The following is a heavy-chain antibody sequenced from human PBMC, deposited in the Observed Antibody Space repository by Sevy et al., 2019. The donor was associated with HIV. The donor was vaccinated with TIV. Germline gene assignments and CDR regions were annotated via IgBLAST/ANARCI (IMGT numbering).Heavy chain of an antibody. CDR3: AKDMGSGMDFGMDV. CDR2: ISWNSGSI. J-gene: IGHJ6*02. V-gene: IGHV3-9*01. Sequence: GRSLRLSCAASGFTFDDYAMHWVRQAPGKGLEWVSGISWNSGSIGYADSVKGRFTISRDNAKNSLYLQMNSLRAEDTALYYCAKDMGSGMDFGMDVWGQGTTVTVSS. CDR1: GFTFDDYA. D-gene: IGHD3-10*01.